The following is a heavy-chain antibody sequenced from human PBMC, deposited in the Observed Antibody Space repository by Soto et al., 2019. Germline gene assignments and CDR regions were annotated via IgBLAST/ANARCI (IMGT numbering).Heavy chain of an antibody. CDR1: GGTSSSYA. V-gene: IGHV1-69*13. Sequence: GASVKVSCKASGGTSSSYAISWVRQAPGQGLEWMGGIIPIFGTANYAQKFQGRVTITADESTSTAYMELSSLRSEDTAVYYCARDDSSGYYDYWGQGTLVTVSS. CDR3: ARDDSSGYYDY. D-gene: IGHD3-22*01. J-gene: IGHJ4*02. CDR2: IIPIFGTA.